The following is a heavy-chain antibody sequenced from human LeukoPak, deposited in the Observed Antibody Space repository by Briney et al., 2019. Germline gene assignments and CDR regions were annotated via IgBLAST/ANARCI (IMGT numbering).Heavy chain of an antibody. V-gene: IGHV3-21*01. CDR1: GFTFNDYN. J-gene: IGHJ4*02. Sequence: GGSLRLSCAASGFTFNDYNINWVRQAPGKGLEWVSSISSTSTYIYYADSVKGRFTNSRDYPKNSLYLQMNSLRAEDTAVYYCARAPTSEQQLQFDYWGQGTLVTVSS. CDR2: ISSTSTYI. D-gene: IGHD6-13*01. CDR3: ARAPTSEQQLQFDY.